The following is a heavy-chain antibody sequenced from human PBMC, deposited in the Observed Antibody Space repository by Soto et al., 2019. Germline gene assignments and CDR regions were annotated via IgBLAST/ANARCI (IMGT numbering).Heavy chain of an antibody. CDR2: TYYRSKWYN. V-gene: IGHV6-1*01. Sequence: SQTLSLTCAISGDSVSSNSAAWNWIRQSLSRGLEWLGRTYYRSKWYNDYAVSVKSRITINPDTSKNQFSLQLNSVTPEDTAVYYCARDAPYDYVWGSYRSYTYGMDVWGQGTTVTVSS. D-gene: IGHD3-16*02. CDR1: GDSVSSNSAA. CDR3: ARDAPYDYVWGSYRSYTYGMDV. J-gene: IGHJ6*02.